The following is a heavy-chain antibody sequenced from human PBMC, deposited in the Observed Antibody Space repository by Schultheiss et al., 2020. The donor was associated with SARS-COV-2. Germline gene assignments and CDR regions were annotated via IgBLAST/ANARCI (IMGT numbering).Heavy chain of an antibody. V-gene: IGHV4-34*01. J-gene: IGHJ5*02. Sequence: SETLSLNCGVSGGSSFTGYYYTWIRQPPGKGLEWVGEIDHIGGTDYNPSLKSRVSISIDTSKKQFSLGLTSVTAADSATYYCAIGRYYGSGSYIRGPWGQGTRVTGSS. CDR3: AIGRYYGSGSYIRGP. CDR1: GGSSFTGYY. D-gene: IGHD3-10*01. CDR2: IDHIGGT.